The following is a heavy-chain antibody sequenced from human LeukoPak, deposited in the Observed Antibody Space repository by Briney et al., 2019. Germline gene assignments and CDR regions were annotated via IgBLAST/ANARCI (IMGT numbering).Heavy chain of an antibody. D-gene: IGHD3-3*01. Sequence: PSETLSLTCTVSGASISSYYWSWIRQPPGKGLEWIGYIYYIVSTRYNPSLKSRVTISVDTSKNQFSLKLSSVTAADTAVYYCARVGILRFPSNWFDPWGQGSLASVSS. CDR3: ARVGILRFPSNWFDP. J-gene: IGHJ5*02. CDR1: GASISSYY. CDR2: IYYIVST. V-gene: IGHV4-59*01.